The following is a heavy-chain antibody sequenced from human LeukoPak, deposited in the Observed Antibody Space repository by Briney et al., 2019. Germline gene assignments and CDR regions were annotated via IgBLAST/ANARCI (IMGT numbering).Heavy chain of an antibody. CDR3: AKDRIAASVMGAFQH. D-gene: IGHD6-13*01. V-gene: IGHV3-23*01. CDR1: GFIFSNYA. Sequence: PGGSLRLSCAASGFIFSNYAMSWVRQAPGKGLEWVSGISGSGGSTYYADSVKGRFTISRDNSKNTLYLQMDSLRAEDTAVYYCAKDRIAASVMGAFQHWGQGTLVTVSS. CDR2: ISGSGGST. J-gene: IGHJ1*01.